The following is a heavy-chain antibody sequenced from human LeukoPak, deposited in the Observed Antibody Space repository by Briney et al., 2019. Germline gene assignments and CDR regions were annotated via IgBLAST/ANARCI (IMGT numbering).Heavy chain of an antibody. D-gene: IGHD3-22*01. CDR2: ISSDGSSK. V-gene: IGHV3-30-3*01. CDR3: AREGTTIVVALDY. Sequence: PGGSLRLSCAASGFTFSSHVIHWVRQAPGKGLEWVAVISSDGSSKYYADSVKGRFTISRDNSKNTLYLQMKSLRAEDTAVYYCAREGTTIVVALDYWGQGTLVTVSS. CDR1: GFTFSSHV. J-gene: IGHJ4*02.